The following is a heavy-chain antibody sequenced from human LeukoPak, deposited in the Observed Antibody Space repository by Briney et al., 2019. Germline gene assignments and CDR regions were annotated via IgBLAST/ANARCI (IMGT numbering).Heavy chain of an antibody. J-gene: IGHJ3*01. CDR1: GYTFSTYG. CDR3: ARDLYYYGSGSYYDVFDV. D-gene: IGHD3-10*01. CDR2: ISAYKGNT. Sequence: ASVKVSCKASGYTFSTYGISWVRQAPGQGGERMGWISAYKGNTYYAQKLQGRVTMTTDTSTSTAYMELRSLRSDDTAIYYCARDLYYYGSGSYYDVFDVWGQGTMVTVSS. V-gene: IGHV1-18*01.